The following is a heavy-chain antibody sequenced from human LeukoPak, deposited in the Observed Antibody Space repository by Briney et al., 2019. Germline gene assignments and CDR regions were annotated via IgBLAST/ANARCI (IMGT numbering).Heavy chain of an antibody. D-gene: IGHD5-24*01. J-gene: IGHJ4*02. CDR3: ARSGTEMATTLLTW. Sequence: WASVKVSCKASGGTFSSYAISWVRQAPGQGLEWMGGIIPIFGTTNYAQKFQGRVTITADKSTSTAYMELSSLRSEDTAVYYCARSGTEMATTLLTWWGQGTLVTVSS. V-gene: IGHV1-69*06. CDR2: IIPIFGTT. CDR1: GGTFSSYA.